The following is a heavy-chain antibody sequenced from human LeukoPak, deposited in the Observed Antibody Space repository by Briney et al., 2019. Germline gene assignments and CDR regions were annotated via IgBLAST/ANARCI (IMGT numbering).Heavy chain of an antibody. J-gene: IGHJ4*02. D-gene: IGHD2-15*01. Sequence: GGPLRLSCAASGFTFSTYSMSWVRQAPGKGLEWVSAIRGGGENTYYADSVKGRFTISRDNSKDTLSLQMVSLRAEDTAVYYCAKISWDGRGTFYWGQGTLVTVSS. CDR3: AKISWDGRGTFY. V-gene: IGHV3-23*01. CDR1: GFTFSTYS. CDR2: IRGGGENT.